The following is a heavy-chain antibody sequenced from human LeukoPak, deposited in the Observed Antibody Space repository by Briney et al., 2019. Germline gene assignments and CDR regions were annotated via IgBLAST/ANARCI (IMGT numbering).Heavy chain of an antibody. D-gene: IGHD3-16*01. Sequence: PSETLSLTCNVSSDSISSYHWSWIRQPPGKGLEWIGYISYSGGIMYNPSLKSRVTMSINTSKNQFSLELTSVTAADTAVYYCARVGRGDHTWGSYSFDYWGQGTLVTVSS. J-gene: IGHJ4*02. V-gene: IGHV4-59*01. CDR2: ISYSGGI. CDR1: SDSISSYH. CDR3: ARVGRGDHTWGSYSFDY.